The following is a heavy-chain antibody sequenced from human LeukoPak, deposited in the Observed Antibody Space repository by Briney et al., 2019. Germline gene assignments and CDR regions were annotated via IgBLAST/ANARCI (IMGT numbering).Heavy chain of an antibody. CDR2: IYPGDSDT. V-gene: IGHV5-51*01. CDR1: GYSFTSYW. Sequence: GESLKISCKGSGYSFTSYWIGWVRQMPGKGLEWMGIIYPGDSDTRYSPSFQGQVTISADKSISTAYLQWSSLKASDTAMYYRARLQWCMQSSPKKINWFDPWGQGTLVTVSS. J-gene: IGHJ5*02. CDR3: ARLQWCMQSSPKKINWFDP. D-gene: IGHD2-8*01.